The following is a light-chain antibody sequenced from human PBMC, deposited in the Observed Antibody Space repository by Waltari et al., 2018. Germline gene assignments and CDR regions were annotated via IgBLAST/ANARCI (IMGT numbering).Light chain of an antibody. V-gene: IGKV1-5*03. CDR2: KSF. CDR1: QSISNY. CDR3: QQYYLAPYT. Sequence: DIQMTQSPSILSASVGDRVTITCRASQSISNYLAWYQHKPGTAPKVLIYKSFSLQSGVPSRFSGSGSETEFTLTISSLQPDDFATYYCQQYYLAPYTFGRGT. J-gene: IGKJ2*01.